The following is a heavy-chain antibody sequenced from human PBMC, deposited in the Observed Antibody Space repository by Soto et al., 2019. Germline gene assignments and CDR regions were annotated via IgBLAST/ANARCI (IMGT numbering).Heavy chain of an antibody. V-gene: IGHV3-15*07. CDR3: AADVPSQGRGEFDY. Sequence: EVQLVESGGGLVKSGGSLRVSCAASGFTFSSAWMTWVRQAPGKGLEWVGRIKSKVDGETTDYAAPVKGRLTISRDDSESTLYLHMNSLKSEDTAVYYCAADVPSQGRGEFDYWGQGILVTVSS. J-gene: IGHJ4*02. CDR1: GFTFSSAW. CDR2: IKSKVDGETT.